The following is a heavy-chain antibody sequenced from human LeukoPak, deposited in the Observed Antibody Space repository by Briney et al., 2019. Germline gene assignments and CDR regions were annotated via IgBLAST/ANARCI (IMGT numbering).Heavy chain of an antibody. Sequence: SQTLSLTCTVSGDSISSGAYYWSWIRQPPGKGLQWIGFIYQSGSTHYNPSLKSRVTISVDRSKNQFSLKLSSVTAADTAVYYCARQKGSGSYSFDSWGQGTLVTVSS. CDR2: IYQSGST. V-gene: IGHV4-30-2*01. J-gene: IGHJ5*01. CDR3: ARQKGSGSYSFDS. D-gene: IGHD3-10*01. CDR1: GDSISSGAYY.